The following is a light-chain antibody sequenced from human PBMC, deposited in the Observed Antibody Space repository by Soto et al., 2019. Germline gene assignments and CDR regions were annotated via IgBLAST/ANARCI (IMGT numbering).Light chain of an antibody. CDR1: SRDVGDYGY. J-gene: IGLJ2*01. Sequence: QSVLTQPASMSGSPGQSITISCTGTSRDVGDYGYVSWYQQHPGKAPKLIIFEVSNRPSGISDRFTASKSGNPASLTISGLQAEDEADYYCSSYTGSSTYVVFGGGTKLTVL. CDR3: SSYTGSSTYVV. V-gene: IGLV2-14*03. CDR2: EVS.